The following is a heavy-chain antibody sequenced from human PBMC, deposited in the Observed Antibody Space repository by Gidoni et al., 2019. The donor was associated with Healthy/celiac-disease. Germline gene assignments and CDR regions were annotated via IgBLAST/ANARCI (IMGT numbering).Heavy chain of an antibody. CDR3: ARETSRGPQKRAIDY. V-gene: IGHV4-61*02. D-gene: IGHD2-2*01. Sequence: QVQLQESGPGLVKPSQTLSLTCTVSGGSISSGSYYWIWIRQPAGKGLEWIGRIYTSGSTNYNPSLKSRVTISVDTSKNQFSLKLSSVTAADTAVYYCARETSRGPQKRAIDYWGQGTLVTVSS. CDR1: GGSISSGSYY. J-gene: IGHJ4*02. CDR2: IYTSGST.